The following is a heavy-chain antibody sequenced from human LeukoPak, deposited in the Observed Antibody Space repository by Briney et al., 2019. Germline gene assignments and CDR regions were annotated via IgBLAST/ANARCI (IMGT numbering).Heavy chain of an antibody. CDR2: INPNSGGT. CDR1: GYTFTGYY. J-gene: IGHJ5*02. V-gene: IGHV1-2*02. D-gene: IGHD6-13*01. Sequence: ASVKVSCKASGYTFTGYYMRWVRQAPGQGLEWMGWINPNSGGTNYAQKFQGRVTMTRDTSISTAYMELSRLRSDDTAVYYCARDVIAAAPWFDPWGQGTLVTVSS. CDR3: ARDVIAAAPWFDP.